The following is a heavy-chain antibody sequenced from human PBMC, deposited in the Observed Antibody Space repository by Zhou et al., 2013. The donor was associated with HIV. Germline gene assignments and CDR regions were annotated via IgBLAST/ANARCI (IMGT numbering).Heavy chain of an antibody. CDR2: INAGNGNT. CDR1: GYTFTSYA. J-gene: IGHJ6*03. V-gene: IGHV1-3*01. D-gene: IGHD7-27*01. Sequence: QVQLVQSGAEVKKPGASVKVSCKASGYTFTSYAMHWVRQAPGQRLEWMGWINAGNGNTKYSQKFQGRVTITRDTSASTAYMELSSLRSEDTAVYYCARDRLLWTWGYYMDVWGKGTTVTVSS. CDR3: ARDRLLWTWGYYMDV.